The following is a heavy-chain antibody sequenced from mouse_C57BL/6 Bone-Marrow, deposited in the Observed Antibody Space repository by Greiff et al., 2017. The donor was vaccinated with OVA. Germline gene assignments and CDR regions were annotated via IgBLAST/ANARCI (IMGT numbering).Heavy chain of an antibody. J-gene: IGHJ4*01. Sequence: QVQLKQSGAELVKPGASVKLSCKASGYTFTEYTIHWVKQRSGQGLEWIGWFYPGSGSIKYNEKFKDKATLTADKSSSTVYMELSRLTSEDSAVYFCARHENGYDGFYYYAMDYWGQGTSVTVSS. CDR3: ARHENGYDGFYYYAMDY. CDR1: GYTFTEYT. CDR2: FYPGSGSI. V-gene: IGHV1-62-2*01. D-gene: IGHD2-2*01.